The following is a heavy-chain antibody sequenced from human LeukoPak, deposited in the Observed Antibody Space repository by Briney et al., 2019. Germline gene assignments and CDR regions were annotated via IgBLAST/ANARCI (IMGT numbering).Heavy chain of an antibody. CDR2: IYYSGSA. V-gene: IGHV4-59*08. CDR3: ARQQLAVGAVT. J-gene: IGHJ4*02. CDR1: GASISSYY. D-gene: IGHD1-26*01. Sequence: TSETLSLTCTVSGASISSYYWSWTRQPPGKGLEWIGYIYYSGSANYNPSLKSRVTISVDRSTNQFYLKLSSVTAADTTVYYCARQQLAVGAVTWGQGTLVTVSS.